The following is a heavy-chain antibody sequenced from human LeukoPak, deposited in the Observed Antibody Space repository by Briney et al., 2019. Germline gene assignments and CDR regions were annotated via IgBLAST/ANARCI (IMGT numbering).Heavy chain of an antibody. CDR1: GYTFTGYY. CDR3: ARETIYCSSTSCYRAIGY. Sequence: ASVKVSCKASGYTFTGYYMHWVRPAPGQGLEWMGWINPNSGGTNYAQKFQGRVTMTRDTSISTAYMELSRLRSDDTAVYYCARETIYCSSTSCYRAIGYWGQGTLVTVSS. D-gene: IGHD2-2*01. CDR2: INPNSGGT. J-gene: IGHJ4*02. V-gene: IGHV1-2*02.